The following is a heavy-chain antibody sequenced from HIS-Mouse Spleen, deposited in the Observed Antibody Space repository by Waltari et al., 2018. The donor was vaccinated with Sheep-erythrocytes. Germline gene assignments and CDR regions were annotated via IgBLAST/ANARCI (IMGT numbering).Heavy chain of an antibody. D-gene: IGHD6-19*01. Sequence: QVQLVESGGGVVQPGRSLRLSCAASGFTFSSYGMHWVRQAPGKGLEGVAVISYDGSNKYYADAVKGRFTISRDNSKNTLYLQMNSLRAEDTAVYYCAKETSSGWYYYYYGMDVWGQGTTVTVSS. CDR2: ISYDGSNK. J-gene: IGHJ6*02. CDR1: GFTFSSYG. CDR3: AKETSSGWYYYYYGMDV. V-gene: IGHV3-30*18.